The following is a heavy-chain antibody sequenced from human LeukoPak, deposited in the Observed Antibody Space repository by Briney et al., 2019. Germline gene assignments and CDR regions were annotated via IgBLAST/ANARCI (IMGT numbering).Heavy chain of an antibody. Sequence: GESLKISCKGSGYSFTSYWIGWVRQMPGKGLEWMGIIYPGDSDTSYSPSFQGQVTISADKSISTAYLQWSSLKASDTAMYYCARQLDFWSGYYTGMGYWGQGTLVTVSS. CDR2: IYPGDSDT. D-gene: IGHD3-3*01. CDR3: ARQLDFWSGYYTGMGY. CDR1: GYSFTSYW. J-gene: IGHJ4*02. V-gene: IGHV5-51*01.